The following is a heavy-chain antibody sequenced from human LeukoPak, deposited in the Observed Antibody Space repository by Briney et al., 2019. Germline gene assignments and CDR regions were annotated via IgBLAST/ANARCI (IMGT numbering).Heavy chain of an antibody. Sequence: PGGSLRLSCAASGFTFSDYYMSWIRQAPGKGLEWVSYISSSGSTIYYADSVKGRFTISRDNAKNSLYLQMNSLRTEDTALYYCAKDIRPIGSGSYIHWGQGTLVTVSS. J-gene: IGHJ4*02. D-gene: IGHD3-10*01. CDR2: ISSSGSTI. CDR3: AKDIRPIGSGSYIH. CDR1: GFTFSDYY. V-gene: IGHV3-11*01.